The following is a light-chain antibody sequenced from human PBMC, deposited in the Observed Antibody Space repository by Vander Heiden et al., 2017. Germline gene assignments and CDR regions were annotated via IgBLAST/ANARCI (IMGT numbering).Light chain of an antibody. V-gene: IGKV1-5*03. Sequence: DIQMTQSPSTLSASVGDRVTITCRASQNINTWLAWYQRKPGQAPKLLIYKASTLASGVPARFSGSGSGTEFTLTISSLHPDDFATYYCQQDSSYYSFGQGTKLEIK. CDR3: QQDSSYYS. CDR2: KAS. CDR1: QNINTW. J-gene: IGKJ2*03.